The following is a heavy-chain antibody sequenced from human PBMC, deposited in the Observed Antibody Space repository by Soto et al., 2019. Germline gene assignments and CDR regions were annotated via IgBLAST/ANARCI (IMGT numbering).Heavy chain of an antibody. CDR1: GFTFSSYW. D-gene: IGHD3-22*01. Sequence: EVQLVESGGGLVQPGGSLRLSCAASGFTFSSYWMSWVRQAPGKGLEWVANIKQDGSEKYYVDSVKGRFTISRDNAKNSLYLQMNSLRAEDTAVYYCARQYYYDSSDEGEYFQHWGQGTXVTVSS. J-gene: IGHJ1*01. V-gene: IGHV3-7*03. CDR2: IKQDGSEK. CDR3: ARQYYYDSSDEGEYFQH.